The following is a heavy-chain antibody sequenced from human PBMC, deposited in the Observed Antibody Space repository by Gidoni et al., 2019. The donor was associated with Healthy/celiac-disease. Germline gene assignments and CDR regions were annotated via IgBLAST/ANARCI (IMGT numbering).Heavy chain of an antibody. CDR1: GFTFSSYS. V-gene: IGHV3-21*01. J-gene: IGHJ4*02. CDR2: ISSSSSYI. Sequence: EVQLVESGGGLVKPGGSLRLSCAASGFTFSSYSMNWVRQAPGKGLEWVSSISSSSSYIYYADSVKGRFTISRDNAKNSLYLQMNSLRAEDTAVYYCAREPQIWTIFGTWDYWGQGTLVTVSS. CDR3: AREPQIWTIFGTWDY. D-gene: IGHD3-3*01.